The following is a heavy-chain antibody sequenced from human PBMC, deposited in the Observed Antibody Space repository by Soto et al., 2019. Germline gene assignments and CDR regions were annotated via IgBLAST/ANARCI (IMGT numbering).Heavy chain of an antibody. D-gene: IGHD6-19*01. V-gene: IGHV1-69*13. Sequence: SLQFSFKASGGTFSSDAVSWLRQAPGQGLEWMGGLIPILGTTHYAQKFQGRVTITADESTNTAYMELSSLRSDDTAVYYCARASGYVSGWYHDYWGQGTQVTVS. CDR2: LIPILGTT. J-gene: IGHJ4*02. CDR1: GGTFSSDA. CDR3: ARASGYVSGWYHDY.